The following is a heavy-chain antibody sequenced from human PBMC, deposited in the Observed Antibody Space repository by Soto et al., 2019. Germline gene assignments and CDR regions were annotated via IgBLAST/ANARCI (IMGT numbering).Heavy chain of an antibody. CDR1: GYSFTSYW. J-gene: IGHJ6*02. V-gene: IGHV5-51*01. Sequence: GASLKISCKGSGYSFTSYWIGWVRQMPGKGLEWMGIIYPGDSDTRYSPSFQGQVTISADKSISTAYLQWSSLKASDTAMYYCARHNSGSYSGYYYGMDVWGQGTTVTVSS. D-gene: IGHD1-26*01. CDR3: ARHNSGSYSGYYYGMDV. CDR2: IYPGDSDT.